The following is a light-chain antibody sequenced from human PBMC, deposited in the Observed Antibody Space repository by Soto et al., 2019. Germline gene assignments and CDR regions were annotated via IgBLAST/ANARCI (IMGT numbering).Light chain of an antibody. Sequence: EIVLTQSPGTLSLSPGERATLSCRASQSVSISSFAWYQQKPGQAPRLLIYETSNRATGVPDRFSGSGSGTDFTLTISRLEPEDFAVYYCQQYGSSPLTFGQGTRLEIK. J-gene: IGKJ5*01. CDR1: QSVSISS. V-gene: IGKV3-20*01. CDR2: ETS. CDR3: QQYGSSPLT.